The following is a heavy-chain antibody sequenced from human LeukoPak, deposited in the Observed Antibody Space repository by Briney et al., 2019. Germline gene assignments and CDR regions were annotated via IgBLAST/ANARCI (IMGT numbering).Heavy chain of an antibody. CDR1: GGTFSSYA. CDR2: IIPIFGTA. Sequence: ASVKVSCKASGGTFSSYAIGWVRQAPGQGLEWMGGIIPIFGTANYAQKFQGRVTITADESTSTAYMELSSLRSEDTAVYYCARGQAEHFYYYGMDVWGQGTTVTVSS. CDR3: ARGQAEHFYYYGMDV. J-gene: IGHJ6*02. V-gene: IGHV1-69*13.